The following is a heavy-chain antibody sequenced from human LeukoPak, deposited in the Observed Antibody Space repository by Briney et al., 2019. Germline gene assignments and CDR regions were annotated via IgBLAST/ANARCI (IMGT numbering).Heavy chain of an antibody. CDR2: ISGGGSST. CDR1: GFTFSTYV. CDR3: AKRESSGKYFDY. V-gene: IGHV3-23*01. Sequence: PGGSLGLSCADSGFTFSTYVMSWVRQAPGKGLEWISTISGGGSSTYYADSVKGRFTISRDNSKNTLYLQMNSLRAGDTAVYYCAKRESSGKYFDYWGQGTLVTVSS. D-gene: IGHD6-19*01. J-gene: IGHJ4*02.